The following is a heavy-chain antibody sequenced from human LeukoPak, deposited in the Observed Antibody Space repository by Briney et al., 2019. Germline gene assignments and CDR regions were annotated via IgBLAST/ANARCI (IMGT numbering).Heavy chain of an antibody. CDR2: ISSRSSSI. CDR3: ARVIRRFGEFSSDY. Sequence: GGSLRLSCVVSGFTFSNYSMNWVRQAPVKGLEWVSYISSRSSSIYYLDSVKGRFTISRDNAKNSLYLQMNSLRDEDTAVYYCARVIRRFGEFSSDYWGQGTLVTVSS. CDR1: GFTFSNYS. V-gene: IGHV3-48*02. D-gene: IGHD3-10*01. J-gene: IGHJ4*02.